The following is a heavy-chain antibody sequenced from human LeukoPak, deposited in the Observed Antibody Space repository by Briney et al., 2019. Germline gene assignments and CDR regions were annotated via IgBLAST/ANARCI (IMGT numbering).Heavy chain of an antibody. V-gene: IGHV4-59*01. J-gene: IGHJ4*02. D-gene: IGHD1-26*01. CDR2: IYYSGST. CDR3: ARGTIVGPVPFEY. Sequence: PAETLSLTCTVSGNSISSYYWSWIRQPPGKGLEWIGYIYYSGSTNNNPSLKSRVTISVDTSKNQFSLKLSSVTAADTAVYHCARGTIVGPVPFEYWGQATLVTVSS. CDR1: GNSISSYY.